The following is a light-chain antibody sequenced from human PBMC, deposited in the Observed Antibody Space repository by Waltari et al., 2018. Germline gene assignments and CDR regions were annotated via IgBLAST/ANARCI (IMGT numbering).Light chain of an antibody. CDR2: KAA. Sequence: DIQMTQSPPSLAASIGDKVTITCRASQHVNTFLNWFQQKPGNAPKLLIYKAANLKSGVPSRFSGSGSGTEFTLTINSLQPDDFATYYCQHYNNYSGTFGQGTRVELK. CDR1: QHVNTF. J-gene: IGKJ1*01. V-gene: IGKV1-5*03. CDR3: QHYNNYSGT.